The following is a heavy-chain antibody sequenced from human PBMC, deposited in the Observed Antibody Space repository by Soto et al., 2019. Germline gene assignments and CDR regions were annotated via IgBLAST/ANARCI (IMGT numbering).Heavy chain of an antibody. Sequence: GGSLRLSCAASGFTFEDYGMNWVRQAPGKGLEWVAGINRSGGATGYADSVKGRFTISRDKSRNSLYLQMNSLRAEDTALYYCASLGGTGYYSGSFYWGQGTQVTVSS. CDR3: ASLGGTGYYSGSFY. D-gene: IGHD3-9*01. V-gene: IGHV3-20*04. CDR2: INRSGGAT. J-gene: IGHJ4*02. CDR1: GFTFEDYG.